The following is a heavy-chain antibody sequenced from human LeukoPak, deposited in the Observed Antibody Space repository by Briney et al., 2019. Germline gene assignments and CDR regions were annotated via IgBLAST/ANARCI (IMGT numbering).Heavy chain of an antibody. J-gene: IGHJ4*02. CDR2: ISAYNGNT. CDR1: GYTFSSYG. V-gene: IGHV1-18*01. CDR3: ARDRGSGQLG. Sequence: ASVKVSCKASGYTFSSYGISWVRQAPGQGLEWMGWISAYNGNTNYAQKFQGRATMTTDTSTSTAYMELRSLKSDDTAVYYCARDRGSGQLGWGQGTLVTVSS. D-gene: IGHD6-6*01.